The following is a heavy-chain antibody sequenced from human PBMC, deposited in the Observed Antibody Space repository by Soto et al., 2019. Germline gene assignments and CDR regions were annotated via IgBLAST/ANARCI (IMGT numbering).Heavy chain of an antibody. CDR3: ASRIGDAPFVPLHYYYAMDV. CDR1: GGTFYSFA. Sequence: QMQLVQSGAEVKEPGSSVKVSCKASGGTFYSFAISWVRQARGQGPEWLGGIVPVFQTTNYAQRFQDRVTITADGSTGTAYMELRNVRSEDSAIYCCASRIGDAPFVPLHYYYAMDVWGQGTTVTVS. J-gene: IGHJ6*02. CDR2: IVPVFQTT. D-gene: IGHD3-16*01. V-gene: IGHV1-69*01.